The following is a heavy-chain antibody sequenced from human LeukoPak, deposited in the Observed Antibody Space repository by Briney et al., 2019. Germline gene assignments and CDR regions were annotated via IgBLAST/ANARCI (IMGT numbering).Heavy chain of an antibody. CDR2: SKNDGSST. J-gene: IGHJ3*02. V-gene: IGHV3-74*01. Sequence: GGSLRLSCAVSGFTSSGDWMHWVRQAPGKGLVWVSRSKNDGSSTSYADSVKGRFTISRDNAKNTRYLQMNSLRAEDTAVYYCARELPRIGGQTDASDIWGQGTMVTVS. CDR3: ARELPRIGGQTDASDI. D-gene: IGHD3-16*01. CDR1: GFTSSGDW.